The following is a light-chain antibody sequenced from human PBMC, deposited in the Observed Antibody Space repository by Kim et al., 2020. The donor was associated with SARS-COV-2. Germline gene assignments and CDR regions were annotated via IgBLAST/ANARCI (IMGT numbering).Light chain of an antibody. V-gene: IGLV1-40*01. J-gene: IGLJ3*02. CDR1: SSNCRAVFH. Sequence: RVQIRYTVGSSNCRAVFHVHWYQQLPGTAPKILIYGHVNRPSGVPDRFSGSKSGTSASLAIAGLQAEDDAHYYCQSYDSSLNGVLFGGGTQLTVL. CDR3: QSYDSSLNGVL. CDR2: GHV.